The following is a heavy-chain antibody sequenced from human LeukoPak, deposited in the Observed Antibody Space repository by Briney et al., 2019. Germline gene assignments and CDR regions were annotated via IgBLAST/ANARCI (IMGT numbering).Heavy chain of an antibody. CDR2: MNPNSGGT. CDR3: ASAGGDYGDYYHYYYYVDV. CDR1: GYTLTNHD. V-gene: IGHV1-8*02. Sequence: ASVKVSLKPSGYTLTNHDINWVRQATGQGREWMGWMNPNSGGTGCAQKFQGRVTMARDHSINADYMEQSRLTYEDAAVYYCASAGGDYGDYYHYYYYVDVWGSGTTVTVS. D-gene: IGHD4-17*01. J-gene: IGHJ6*03.